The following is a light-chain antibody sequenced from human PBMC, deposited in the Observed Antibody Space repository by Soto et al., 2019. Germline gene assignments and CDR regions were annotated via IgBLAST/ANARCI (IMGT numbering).Light chain of an antibody. CDR2: EVS. V-gene: IGLV2-14*01. CDR3: TSYTTSSTLFYV. CDR1: SSDIGGYSY. J-gene: IGLJ1*01. Sequence: QSVLTQPASVSGSPGQSITISCTGTSSDIGGYSYVSWYQQHPGKAPKLMIYEVSNRPSGVSNRFSGSKSGNTASLTISGLQADDEADYYCTSYTTSSTLFYVFGSGTKVTVL.